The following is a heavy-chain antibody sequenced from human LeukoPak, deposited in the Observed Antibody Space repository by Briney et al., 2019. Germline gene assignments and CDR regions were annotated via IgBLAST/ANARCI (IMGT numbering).Heavy chain of an antibody. CDR3: AKGYVTTGYFDY. J-gene: IGHJ4*02. CDR1: GFTFSRYS. CDR2: ISGGGSTT. Sequence: PGGSLRLFCADSGFTFSRYSMNWVRQAPGKGLEWVSAISGGGSTTYYADSVKGRFTISRDNSKNTLFLQMNSLRAEDTALYYCAKGYVTTGYFDYWGQGTLVTVSS. V-gene: IGHV3-23*01. D-gene: IGHD3-16*01.